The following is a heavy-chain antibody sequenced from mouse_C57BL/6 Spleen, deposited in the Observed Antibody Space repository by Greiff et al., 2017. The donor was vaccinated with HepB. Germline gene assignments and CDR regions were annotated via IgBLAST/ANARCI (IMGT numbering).Heavy chain of an antibody. CDR1: GYTFTSYW. CDR3: ARNQPLYYYAMDY. V-gene: IGHV1-53*01. Sequence: VQLQQPGTELVKPGASVKLSCKASGYTFTSYWMHWVKQRPGQGLEWIGNINPSNGGTNHNAKFTSKATLTVDKTSSTAYMQLSSLTSEDSAVYYCARNQPLYYYAMDYWGQGTSVTVSS. J-gene: IGHJ4*01. CDR2: INPSNGGT. D-gene: IGHD6-5*01.